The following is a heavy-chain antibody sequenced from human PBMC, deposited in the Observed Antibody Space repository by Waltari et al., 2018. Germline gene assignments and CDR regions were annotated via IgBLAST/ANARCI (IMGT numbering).Heavy chain of an antibody. CDR1: GGSISGNSYY. CDR3: ARRSSGAYPDYYYGLDV. Sequence: QLQLQESGPGLVEPSETLSLTCSVSGGSISGNSYYWGWVRQPPGKGLEWIGSVHSGGTTYYHPSLKSRISISLDTTEHRFSLKLTSMTAADTAVYYCARRSSGAYPDYYYGLDVWGQGATV. CDR2: VHSGGTT. V-gene: IGHV4-39*02. J-gene: IGHJ6*02. D-gene: IGHD3-22*01.